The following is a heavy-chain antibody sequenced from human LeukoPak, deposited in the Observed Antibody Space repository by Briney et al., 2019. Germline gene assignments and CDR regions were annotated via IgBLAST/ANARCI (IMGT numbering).Heavy chain of an antibody. CDR3: ARERRVYYYDSSANGAPHDAFDI. CDR1: GGSISSGSYY. D-gene: IGHD3-22*01. J-gene: IGHJ3*02. CDR2: IYTSGRT. Sequence: PSQTLSLTCTASGGSISSGSYYWSWIRQPAGKGLEWIGRIYTSGRTNYNPSLKSRVTISVDTSKNQFSLKLSSVTAADTAVYYCARERRVYYYDSSANGAPHDAFDIWGQGTMVTVSS. V-gene: IGHV4-61*02.